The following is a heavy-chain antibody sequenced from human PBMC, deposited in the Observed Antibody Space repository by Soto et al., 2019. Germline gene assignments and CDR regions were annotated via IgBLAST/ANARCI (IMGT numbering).Heavy chain of an antibody. V-gene: IGHV1-8*01. J-gene: IGHJ6*03. CDR1: GYTFTSYD. CDR2: MNPNSGNT. D-gene: IGHD3-10*01. Sequence: ASVTVSRTASGYTFTSYDINWVRQPAGQGLEWMGRMNPNSGNTGYAQKFQGRVTMTRNTSISTAYIELSSLRSEDTAVYYCARVQYGSGSYEAPYYYYIDVWGKGTTVTVSS. CDR3: ARVQYGSGSYEAPYYYYIDV.